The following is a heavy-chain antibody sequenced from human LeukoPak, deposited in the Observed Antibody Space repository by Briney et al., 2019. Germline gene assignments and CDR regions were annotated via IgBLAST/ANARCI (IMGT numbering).Heavy chain of an antibody. D-gene: IGHD6-13*01. V-gene: IGHV4-59*01. CDR2: TYYSGST. J-gene: IGHJ6*02. CDR3: ARESSSWYPYYYGMDV. CDR1: GGSISSYY. Sequence: PSETLSLTCTVSGGSISSYYWSWIRQPPGKGLEWIGYTYYSGSTNYNPSLKSRVTISVDTSKNQFSLKLSSVTAADTAVYYCARESSSWYPYYYGMDVWGQGTTVTVSS.